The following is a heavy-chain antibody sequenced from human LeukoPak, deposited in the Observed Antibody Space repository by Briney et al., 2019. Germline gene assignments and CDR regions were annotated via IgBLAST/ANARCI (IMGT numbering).Heavy chain of an antibody. V-gene: IGHV4-34*01. CDR3: ARDHSSSWYRWFDP. CDR2: LSHTGNT. D-gene: IGHD6-13*01. Sequence: SETLSLTCNVSGGSFSAFYWSWIRQPPGEGLEWVGELSHTGNTNYNPSLKSRVTFSVDTSKRQFSLRLKSVTAADTAVYYCARDHSSSWYRWFDPWGQGTLVTVSS. J-gene: IGHJ5*02. CDR1: GGSFSAFY.